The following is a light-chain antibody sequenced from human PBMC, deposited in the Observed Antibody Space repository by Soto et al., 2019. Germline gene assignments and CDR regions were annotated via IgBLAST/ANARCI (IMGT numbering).Light chain of an antibody. CDR2: SNN. V-gene: IGLV1-44*01. CDR3: AAWDGSLNGYV. J-gene: IGLJ1*01. Sequence: QSVLAQPASVSGSPGQSITISCTGTSTDVGAYTVNWYQQLPGTAPKLLIYSNNQRPSGVPDRFSGSKSGTSASLAISGLQSEDEADYCCAAWDGSLNGYVFGTGTKVTVL. CDR1: STDVGAYT.